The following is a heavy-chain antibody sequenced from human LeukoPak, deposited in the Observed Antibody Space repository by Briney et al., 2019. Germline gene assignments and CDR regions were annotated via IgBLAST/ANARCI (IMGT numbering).Heavy chain of an antibody. D-gene: IGHD5-12*01. J-gene: IGHJ4*02. CDR1: GFTFSYAW. V-gene: IGHV3-15*01. CDR2: IKSKSDGGAT. CDR3: YTVLVWGGYDAKETDK. Sequence: GGSLRLSCVASGFTFSYAWMNWVRQAPGKGLEGVGRIKSKSDGGATDYTAPVKGRFTISRDDSENTLYLHMNSLGTEDTGVYYCYTVLVWGGYDAKETDKWGQGTLVTVSS.